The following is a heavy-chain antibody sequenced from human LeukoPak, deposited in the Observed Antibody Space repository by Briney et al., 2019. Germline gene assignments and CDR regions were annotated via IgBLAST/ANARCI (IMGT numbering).Heavy chain of an antibody. CDR2: ISTTGGST. Sequence: PGGSLRLSCSASGFSFGTYAMHWVREAPGKGLEYVSGISTTGGSTYYADSVKGRFTISRDNSKNTLSLQMSSLRPEDTAVYHCVKGGGDGYTRRYLDYWGQGTLVTVCS. CDR3: VKGGGDGYTRRYLDY. J-gene: IGHJ4*02. CDR1: GFSFGTYA. V-gene: IGHV3-64D*09. D-gene: IGHD5-24*01.